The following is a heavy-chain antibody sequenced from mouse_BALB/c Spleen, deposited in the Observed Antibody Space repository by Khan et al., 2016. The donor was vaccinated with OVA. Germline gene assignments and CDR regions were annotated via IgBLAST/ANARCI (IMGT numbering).Heavy chain of an antibody. Sequence: EVELVESGGGLVQPGGSLKLSCATSGFTFNDYFMYWVRQTPEKRLEWVAYISNGGGSTYYPDTVKGRFTISRDNAKNILYLQMSRLKSEDTAMYFCARGTTVGAFDYWGQGTTLTVSS. CDR3: ARGTTVGAFDY. D-gene: IGHD1-1*01. CDR2: ISNGGGST. J-gene: IGHJ2*01. CDR1: GFTFNDYF. V-gene: IGHV5-12*02.